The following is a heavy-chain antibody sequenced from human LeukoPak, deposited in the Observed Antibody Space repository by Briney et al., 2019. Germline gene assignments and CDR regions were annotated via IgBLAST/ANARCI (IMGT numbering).Heavy chain of an antibody. D-gene: IGHD6-19*01. CDR3: ARGSGSGWYHIARPPTYYFDY. V-gene: IGHV4-59*11. CDR1: GGSTTGHY. CDR2: IYYSGTT. Sequence: SETLSLTCSDSGGSTTGHYWSWIRQPPGKGLEWIGYIYYSGTTQYNPSLKSRVTISVDTSKNQFSLKLSSVTAADTAVYYCARGSGSGWYHIARPPTYYFDYWGQGTLVTVSS. J-gene: IGHJ4*02.